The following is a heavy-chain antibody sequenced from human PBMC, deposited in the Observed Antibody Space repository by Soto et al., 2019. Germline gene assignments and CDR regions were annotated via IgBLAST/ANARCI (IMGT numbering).Heavy chain of an antibody. D-gene: IGHD3-9*01. CDR1: GSTFRDYA. J-gene: IGHJ4*02. Sequence: EVHLLESGGGLEQPGGSLRLSCAASGSTFRDYAMSWVRQAPGKGLEWVTTITGSGSNLYYSDSVKGRFAISRDNSKNTLYLQMDSLTAEDTAVYYCAKGGAVYGLLTHDYWGQGTLVTVSS. CDR3: AKGGAVYGLLTHDY. CDR2: ITGSGSNL. V-gene: IGHV3-23*01.